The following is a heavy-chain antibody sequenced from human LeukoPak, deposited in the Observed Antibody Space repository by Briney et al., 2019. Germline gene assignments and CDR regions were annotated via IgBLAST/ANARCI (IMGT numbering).Heavy chain of an antibody. Sequence: PSQTLSLTCTVSGGSISSGSYYWSWIRQPAGKGLEWIGRIYTSGSTNYNPSLKSRVTISVDTSKNQFSLKLSSVTAADTARYYCARGAVGVGKDTFDIWGQGKPVTVSS. D-gene: IGHD4-23*01. V-gene: IGHV4-61*02. CDR3: ARGAVGVGKDTFDI. CDR2: IYTSGST. CDR1: GGSISSGSYY. J-gene: IGHJ3*02.